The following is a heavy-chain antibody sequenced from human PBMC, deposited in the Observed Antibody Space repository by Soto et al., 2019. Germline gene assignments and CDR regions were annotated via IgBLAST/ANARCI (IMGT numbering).Heavy chain of an antibody. CDR3: AKDNGDDYYYYGMDV. J-gene: IGHJ6*02. CDR2: ISYDGSNK. CDR1: GFTFSSYG. Sequence: PGGSLRLSCAASGFTFSSYGMHWVRQAPGKGLEWVAVISYDGSNKYYADYVKGRFTISRDNSKNTLYLQMNSLRAEDTAVYYCAKDNGDDYYYYGMDVWGQGTTVTVSS. D-gene: IGHD4-17*01. V-gene: IGHV3-30*18.